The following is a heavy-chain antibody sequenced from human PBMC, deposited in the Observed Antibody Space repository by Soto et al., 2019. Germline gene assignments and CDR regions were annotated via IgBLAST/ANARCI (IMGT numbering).Heavy chain of an antibody. D-gene: IGHD5-18*01. CDR1: GFTFSSYG. CDR3: ARGGVDTAMVTFFY. J-gene: IGHJ4*02. V-gene: IGHV3-33*01. Sequence: GGSLRLSCAASGFTFSSYGMHWVRQAPGKGLEWVAVIWYDGSNKYYADSVKGRFTISRDNSKNTLYLQMNSPRAEDTAVYYCARGGVDTAMVTFFYWGQGTLVTVSS. CDR2: IWYDGSNK.